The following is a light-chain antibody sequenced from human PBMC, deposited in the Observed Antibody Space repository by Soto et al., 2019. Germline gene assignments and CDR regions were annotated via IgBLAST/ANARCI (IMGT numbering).Light chain of an antibody. J-gene: IGKJ1*01. Sequence: EIVLTQSPATLSLSPGERATLSCRASQSVSSYLAWYQHKPGQAPRLLIYDASNRATGTPARFSASGSGTDFTLTISSLEPEDFAVYYCQQRSNWPPTFGQGTKVEIK. CDR3: QQRSNWPPT. V-gene: IGKV3-11*01. CDR2: DAS. CDR1: QSVSSY.